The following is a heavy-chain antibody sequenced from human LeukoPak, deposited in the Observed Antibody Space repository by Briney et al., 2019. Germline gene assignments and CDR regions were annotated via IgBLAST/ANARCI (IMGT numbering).Heavy chain of an antibody. CDR1: GFTAVGNY. J-gene: IGHJ4*02. D-gene: IGHD3-10*01. CDR2: IYSGGST. Sequence: PGGSLSLSVPPSGFTAVGNYMSWVARPPGKGLEWVSVIYSGGSTYYADSVKGRFTISRDNSKNTLYLQMNSLRAEDTAVYYCARDRGDDGWDYWGQGTLVTVSS. CDR3: ARDRGDDGWDY. V-gene: IGHV3-53*01.